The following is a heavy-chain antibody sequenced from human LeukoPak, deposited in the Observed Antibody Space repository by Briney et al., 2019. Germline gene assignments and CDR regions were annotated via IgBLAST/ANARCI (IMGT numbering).Heavy chain of an antibody. J-gene: IGHJ4*02. CDR1: GGSISSGDYY. CDR2: IYYSGST. CDR3: ARARVPNYYDSSGETLDY. Sequence: NPSETLSLTCIVSGGSISSGDYYWSWIRQPPGKGLEWIGYIYYSGSTYYNPSLKSRVTISVDTSKNQFSLKLSSVTAADTAVYYCARARVPNYYDSSGETLDYWGQGTLVTVSS. V-gene: IGHV4-30-4*01. D-gene: IGHD3-22*01.